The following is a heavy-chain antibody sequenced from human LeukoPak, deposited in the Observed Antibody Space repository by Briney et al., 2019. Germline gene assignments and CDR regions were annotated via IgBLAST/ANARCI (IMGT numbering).Heavy chain of an antibody. V-gene: IGHV3-30*18. D-gene: IGHD3-10*01. CDR2: ISYDGSNK. Sequence: PGGSLRLSCAASGLTFSSYGMHWVRQAPGKGLEWVAVISYDGSNKYYADSVKGRFTISRDNSKNTLYLQMNSLRAEDTAVYYCAKGPYLWFGELSCDYWGQGTLVTVSS. CDR1: GLTFSSYG. J-gene: IGHJ4*02. CDR3: AKGPYLWFGELSCDY.